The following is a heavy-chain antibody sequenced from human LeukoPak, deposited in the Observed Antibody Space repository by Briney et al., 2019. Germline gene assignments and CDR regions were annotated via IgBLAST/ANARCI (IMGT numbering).Heavy chain of an antibody. D-gene: IGHD6-19*01. CDR3: ARVHSSGWGYFDY. Sequence: ASVKVSCKASGYTFTSYDINWVRQATGQGLEWMGWMNPNSGNTGYAQKFQGRVTITRNTSISTAYMELSSLRSEDTAVYYCARVHSSGWGYFDYWGQGTLVTVSS. V-gene: IGHV1-8*03. CDR2: MNPNSGNT. CDR1: GYTFTSYD. J-gene: IGHJ4*02.